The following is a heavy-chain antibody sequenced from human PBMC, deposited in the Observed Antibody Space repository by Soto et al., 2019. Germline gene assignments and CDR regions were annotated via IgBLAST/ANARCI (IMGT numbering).Heavy chain of an antibody. J-gene: IGHJ4*02. CDR1: GGSISSGGYY. V-gene: IGHV4-31*03. Sequence: TLSLTCTVSGGSISSGGYYWSWIRQHPGKGLEWIGYIYYSGSTYYNPSLKSRVTISVDTSKNQFSLKLSSVTAADTAVYYCARADYYDSSGYYYPFDYWGQETLVTVSS. D-gene: IGHD3-22*01. CDR3: ARADYYDSSGYYYPFDY. CDR2: IYYSGST.